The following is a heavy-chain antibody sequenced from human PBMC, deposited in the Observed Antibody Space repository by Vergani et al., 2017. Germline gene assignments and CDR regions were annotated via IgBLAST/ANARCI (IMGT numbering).Heavy chain of an antibody. Sequence: EVQLLESGGGLVQPGGSLRLSCAASGFPFSTYAMNWVRQAPGKGLEWVSAISGSGGSTYYADSVKGRFTISRDNSKNTLYLQMNSLRAEDTAVYYCAKDHITMPFWYFDFWDQGTLVTVSS. CDR3: AKDHITMPFWYFDF. CDR1: GFPFSTYA. CDR2: ISGSGGST. V-gene: IGHV3-23*01. J-gene: IGHJ4*02. D-gene: IGHD3-10*01.